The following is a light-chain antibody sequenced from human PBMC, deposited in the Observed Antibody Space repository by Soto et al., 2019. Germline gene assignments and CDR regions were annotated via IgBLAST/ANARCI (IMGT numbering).Light chain of an antibody. CDR1: SSDVGSYNL. J-gene: IGLJ3*02. V-gene: IGLV2-23*01. CDR2: EGS. CDR3: CSYAGSSPWV. Sequence: QSALTQPASVSGSPGQSFTISCTGTSSDVGSYNLVSWYQQHPGKAPKLMIYEGSKRPSGVSNRFSGSKSGNTASLTISGLQAEDEADYYCCSYAGSSPWVFGGGTKVTVL.